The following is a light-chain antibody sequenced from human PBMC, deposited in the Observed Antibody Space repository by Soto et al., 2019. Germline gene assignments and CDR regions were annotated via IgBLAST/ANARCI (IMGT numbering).Light chain of an antibody. J-gene: IGKJ4*01. CDR2: KAS. Sequence: DIQMTQSPSTLSASVGDRVTITCRASQSLSAWVAWFQQRAGRAPRILIYKASTLAGGVPSRFSGNGSGTEFSLTISSLQPDDFAAYYCQWYGTYPLTFGGGTKVEIK. CDR3: QWYGTYPLT. CDR1: QSLSAW. V-gene: IGKV1-5*03.